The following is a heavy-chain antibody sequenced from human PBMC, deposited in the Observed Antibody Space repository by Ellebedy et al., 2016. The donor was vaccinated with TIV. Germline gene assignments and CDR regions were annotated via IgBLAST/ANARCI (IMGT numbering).Heavy chain of an antibody. CDR3: ARDSRIGELFVYYYGMDV. CDR2: MNPNRGNT. Sequence: AASVKVSCKASGYTFTSYDINWVRQATGQGLEWMGWMNPNRGNTGYAQKFQGRVTMTRNTSISTAYMELSSLRSEDTAVYYCARDSRIGELFVYYYGMDVWGQGTTVTVSS. J-gene: IGHJ6*02. D-gene: IGHD3-10*01. CDR1: GYTFTSYD. V-gene: IGHV1-8*01.